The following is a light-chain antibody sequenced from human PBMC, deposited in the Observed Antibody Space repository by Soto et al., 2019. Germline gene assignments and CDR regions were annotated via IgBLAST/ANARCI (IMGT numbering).Light chain of an antibody. CDR2: DVG. V-gene: IGLV2-14*01. J-gene: IGLJ1*01. CDR3: SSFTSSSTRV. Sequence: QSVLTQPASVSGSPGQSITISCTGTRSDVGAYNYVSWYQQHPGKAPKLNIYDVGNRPSGVSNRFSGSKSGNTASLTISGLQAEDEADYYCSSFTSSSTRVFGTGTKLTVL. CDR1: RSDVGAYNY.